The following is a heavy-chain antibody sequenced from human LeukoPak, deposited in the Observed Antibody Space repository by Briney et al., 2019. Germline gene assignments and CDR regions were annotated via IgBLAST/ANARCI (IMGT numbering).Heavy chain of an antibody. D-gene: IGHD6-13*01. CDR2: ISWNSGSI. CDR1: GFTFDDYA. Sequence: PGRSLRLSCAASGFTFDDYAMHWVRQAPGKDLEWVSGISWNSGSIGYADSVKGRFTISRDNAKNSLYLQMNSLRAEDTAVYYCAKERSSSWFDYWGQGTLVTVSS. CDR3: AKERSSSWFDY. J-gene: IGHJ4*02. V-gene: IGHV3-9*01.